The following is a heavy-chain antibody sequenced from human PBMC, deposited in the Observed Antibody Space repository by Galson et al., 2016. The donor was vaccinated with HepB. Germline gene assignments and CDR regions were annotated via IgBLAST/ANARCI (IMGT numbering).Heavy chain of an antibody. CDR3: ARDRDSSSYYKVSNYYYGMDV. Sequence: SLRLSCAASGFTFSSYSVNWVRQAPGKGLEWVSLISGSGASTYYADSVKGRFTISRDNSKNTLYLQMNSLRAEDTAVYYCARDRDSSSYYKVSNYYYGMDVWGQGTTVTVSS. J-gene: IGHJ6*02. CDR1: GFTFSSYS. D-gene: IGHD3-22*01. CDR2: ISGSGAST. V-gene: IGHV3-23*01.